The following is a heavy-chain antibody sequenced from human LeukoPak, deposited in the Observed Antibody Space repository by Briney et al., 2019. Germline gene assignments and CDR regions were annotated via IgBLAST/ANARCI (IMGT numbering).Heavy chain of an antibody. Sequence: SETLSLTCSVSGDSITSGSFYWGWVRQFPGKGLEWIGSVHSGGNPYDNPSLRSRVTVSTDTSTNRVSLKLSSVTAADTAVYYCARRRAPYPHWYFDLWGRGTLVTVSS. V-gene: IGHV4-39*02. D-gene: IGHD2-2*01. CDR3: ARRRAPYPHWYFDL. CDR1: GDSITSGSFY. J-gene: IGHJ2*01. CDR2: VHSGGNP.